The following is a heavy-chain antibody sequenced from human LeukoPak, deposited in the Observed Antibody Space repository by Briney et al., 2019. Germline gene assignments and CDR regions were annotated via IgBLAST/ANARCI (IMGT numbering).Heavy chain of an antibody. CDR3: AREVFYDSLLFDY. CDR1: GFTFSGHN. J-gene: IGHJ4*02. D-gene: IGHD3-3*01. Sequence: GGSLRLSCAASGFTFSGHNMNWVRQAPGKGLEWISFVSISSGTIYYADSVKGRFTISRDNAKNSLYLQMNSLRAEDTAVYYCAREVFYDSLLFDYWGQGTLVTVSS. CDR2: VSISSGTI. V-gene: IGHV3-48*04.